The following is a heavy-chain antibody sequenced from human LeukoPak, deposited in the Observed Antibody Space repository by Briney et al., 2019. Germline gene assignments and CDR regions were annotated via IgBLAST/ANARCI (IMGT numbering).Heavy chain of an antibody. V-gene: IGHV3-23*01. CDR1: GFTFSSYA. Sequence: GGSLRLSCAASGFTFSSYAMSWVRQAPGKGLEWVSGISGSGPYTFYTDSVKGRFAISRDSSKNTLYLQMNSLRAEDTALYYCAKHGYCSGISCFFDFWGQGTLVTVSS. D-gene: IGHD2-2*03. J-gene: IGHJ4*02. CDR3: AKHGYCSGISCFFDF. CDR2: ISGSGPYT.